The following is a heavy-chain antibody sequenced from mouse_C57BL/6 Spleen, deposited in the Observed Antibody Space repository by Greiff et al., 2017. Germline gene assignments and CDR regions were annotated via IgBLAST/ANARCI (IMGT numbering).Heavy chain of an antibody. D-gene: IGHD1-1*01. CDR1: GYTFTSYW. J-gene: IGHJ4*01. V-gene: IGHV1-69*01. CDR2: IDPSDSYT. Sequence: QVQLQQPGAELVMPGASVKLSCKASGYTFTSYWMHWVKQRPGQGLEWIGEIDPSDSYTNYNQKFKGKSTLTVDKSSSTAYMQLSSQTSEDSAVYYCARRYFYAMDYWGQGTSVTVSS. CDR3: ARRYFYAMDY.